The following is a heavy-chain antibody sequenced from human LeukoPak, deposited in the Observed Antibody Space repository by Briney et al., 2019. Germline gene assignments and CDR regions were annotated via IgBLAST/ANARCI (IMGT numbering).Heavy chain of an antibody. Sequence: SGPTLANPTQTLTLTCTFSGFSLRTSGMCVSWIRQPPGKALEWLARIDWDDDKYSSTSLKTRLTISKDTSKNQLVLTMTNMDPVDTATYYCARTMVRGVITIDYWGQGTLVTVSS. D-gene: IGHD3-10*01. V-gene: IGHV2-70*11. CDR1: GFSLRTSGMC. J-gene: IGHJ4*02. CDR3: ARTMVRGVITIDY. CDR2: IDWDDDK.